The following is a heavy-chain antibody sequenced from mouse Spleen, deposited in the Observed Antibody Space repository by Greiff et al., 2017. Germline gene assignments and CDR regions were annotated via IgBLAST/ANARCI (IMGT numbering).Heavy chain of an antibody. V-gene: IGHV3-6*01. CDR1: GYSITSGYY. CDR3: ARVGEGYYFDY. J-gene: IGHJ2*01. Sequence: EVHLVESGPGLVKPSQSLSLTCSVTGYSITSGYYWNWIRQFPGNKLEWMGYISYDGSNNYNPSLKNRISITRDTSKNQFFLKLNSVTTEDTATYYCARVGEGYYFDYWGQGTTLTVSS. CDR2: ISYDGSN.